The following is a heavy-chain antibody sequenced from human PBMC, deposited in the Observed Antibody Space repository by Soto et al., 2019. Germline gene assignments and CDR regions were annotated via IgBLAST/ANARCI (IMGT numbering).Heavy chain of an antibody. J-gene: IGHJ6*02. V-gene: IGHV3-74*01. D-gene: IGHD6-19*01. CDR3: ARDDIPGIAVAIYGMDV. CDR1: QFSFSSYW. Sequence: GGSLRLSCAASQFSFSSYWMHWVRQVPGKGPAWVSRINHDGSKTEYADSVKGRFTISRDNSKNTLFLQMNSLRAEDTAVYYCARDDIPGIAVAIYGMDVWGQGTTVTVSS. CDR2: INHDGSKT.